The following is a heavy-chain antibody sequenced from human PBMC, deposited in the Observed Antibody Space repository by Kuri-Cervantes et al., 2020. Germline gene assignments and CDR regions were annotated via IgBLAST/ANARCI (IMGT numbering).Heavy chain of an antibody. CDR2: ISSSGSTI. D-gene: IGHD5-18*01. J-gene: IGHJ3*02. CDR1: GFTFSDYY. Sequence: GGSLRLSFAASGFTFSDYYMSWIRQAPGKGLEWVSYISSSGSTIYYADSVKGRFTISRDNSKNTLYLQMNSLRAEDTAVYYCARVIVDTAMIITPDAFDIWGQGTMVTVSS. V-gene: IGHV3-11*01. CDR3: ARVIVDTAMIITPDAFDI.